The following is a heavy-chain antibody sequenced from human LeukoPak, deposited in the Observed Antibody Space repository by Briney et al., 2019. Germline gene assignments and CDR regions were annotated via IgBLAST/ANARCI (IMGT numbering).Heavy chain of an antibody. CDR2: VSTSSSTI. D-gene: IGHD1-1*01. CDR3: ARSRLGGRGAFDI. Sequence: PGGSLRLSCVAFEFTFSTYSMNWVRQAPGKGLEWVSYVSTSSSTIYYADSVKGRFTISRDNANTSLFLEMNSLRAEDTAVYYCARSRLGGRGAFDIWGQGTVVTVSS. CDR1: EFTFSTYS. V-gene: IGHV3-48*01. J-gene: IGHJ3*02.